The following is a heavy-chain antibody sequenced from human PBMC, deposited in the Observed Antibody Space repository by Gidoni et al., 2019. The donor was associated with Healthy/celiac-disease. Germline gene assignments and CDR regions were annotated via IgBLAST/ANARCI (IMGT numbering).Heavy chain of an antibody. CDR1: GGSISSSCYY. D-gene: IGHD6-13*01. CDR3: ARLGGGAAGILSTFDY. CDR2: IYYSGST. J-gene: IGHJ4*02. V-gene: IGHV4-39*01. Sequence: LQLQESGSGLVKPSETLSLTCTVSGGSISSSCYYWGWIRQPPGKGLEWIGSIYYSGSTYYNPSLKSQVTISVDTSKNQCSLKLSSVTAADTAVYYCARLGGGAAGILSTFDYWGQGTLVTVSS.